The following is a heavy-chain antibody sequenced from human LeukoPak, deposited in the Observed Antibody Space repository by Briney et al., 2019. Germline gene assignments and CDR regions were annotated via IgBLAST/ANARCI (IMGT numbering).Heavy chain of an antibody. V-gene: IGHV3-23*01. J-gene: IGHJ5*02. CDR1: GFTFSSYA. CDR3: AILRQQLVNNWFDP. D-gene: IGHD6-13*01. CDR2: ISGSGGST. Sequence: GGSLRLSCAASGFTFSSYAMSWVRQAPGKGLEWVSAISGSGGSTYYADSVKGRFTISRDNSKNTLYLQMNSLRAEDTAVHYCAILRQQLVNNWFDPWGQGTLVTVSS.